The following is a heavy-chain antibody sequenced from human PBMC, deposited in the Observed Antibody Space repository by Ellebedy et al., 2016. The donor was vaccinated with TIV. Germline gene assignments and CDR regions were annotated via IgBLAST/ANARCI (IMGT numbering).Heavy chain of an antibody. J-gene: IGHJ4*02. CDR1: GYTFTSSH. D-gene: IGHD6-13*01. CDR3: ARDQAEGRSSDY. V-gene: IGHV1-46*01. Sequence: AASVKVSCKASGYTFTSSHMQWVRQAPGQGLEWMGIINPSGGSTDYAQKFQGRVTMTRDTSTSTVYMELSSWRAEDTAVYYCARDQAEGRSSDYWGQGTLVTVSS. CDR2: INPSGGST.